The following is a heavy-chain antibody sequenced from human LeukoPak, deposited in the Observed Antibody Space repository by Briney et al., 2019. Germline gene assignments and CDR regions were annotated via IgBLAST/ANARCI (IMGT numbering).Heavy chain of an antibody. CDR3: ARGGIVGATTFDY. CDR2: VYYSGST. J-gene: IGHJ4*02. Sequence: PSQTLSLTCTVSGGSISSGDYYWSWIRQPPGKGLEWIGNVYYSGSTNYSPSLKSRVTISLDTSKNQFSLKLSSVTAADTAVYHCARGGIVGATTFDYWGQGTLVTVSS. V-gene: IGHV4-61*08. D-gene: IGHD1-26*01. CDR1: GGSISSGDYY.